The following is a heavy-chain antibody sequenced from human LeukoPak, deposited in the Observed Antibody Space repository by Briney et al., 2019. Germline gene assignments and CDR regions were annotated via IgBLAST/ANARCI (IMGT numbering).Heavy chain of an antibody. J-gene: IGHJ6*03. CDR2: INQSGST. V-gene: IGHV4-34*01. CDR3: ARGHEQQLVVPRYYYYMDV. Sequence: PSETLSLTCAVHGGSFSGYYWSWIRQPPGKGLEWIGEINQSGSTNYNPSLKSRVTISVDTSKNQFSLKLSSVTAADTAVYYCARGHEQQLVVPRYYYYMDVWGKGTTVTVSS. D-gene: IGHD6-13*01. CDR1: GGSFSGYY.